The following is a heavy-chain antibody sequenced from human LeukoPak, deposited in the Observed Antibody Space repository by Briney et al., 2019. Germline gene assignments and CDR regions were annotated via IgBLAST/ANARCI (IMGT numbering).Heavy chain of an antibody. CDR2: IYSSGST. CDR1: GGSISGYF. J-gene: IGHJ4*02. V-gene: IGHV4-4*07. CDR3: ARWTGTFDY. Sequence: PSETLSLTCSVSGGSISGYFWSWIRQPAGKGLEWIGRIYSSGSTNYNPSLKSRVTMSLDTSENQFSLKLSSVTAADTAVYYCARWTGTFDYWGQGTLVTVSS. D-gene: IGHD3-10*01.